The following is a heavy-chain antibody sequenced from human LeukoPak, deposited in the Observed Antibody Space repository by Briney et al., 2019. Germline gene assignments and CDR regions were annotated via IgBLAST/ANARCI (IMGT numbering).Heavy chain of an antibody. J-gene: IGHJ5*02. V-gene: IGHV4-4*07. Sequence: PSETLSLTCTVSGGSINTYYWSWIRQAAGKGLEWIGRIYSTGITTYNPSLKGRVTMSVDTSKNQFSLKLRSVTAADTAVYYCARPQAGLGWFDPWGQGILVTVSS. CDR3: ARPQAGLGWFDP. CDR2: IYSTGIT. CDR1: GGSINTYY.